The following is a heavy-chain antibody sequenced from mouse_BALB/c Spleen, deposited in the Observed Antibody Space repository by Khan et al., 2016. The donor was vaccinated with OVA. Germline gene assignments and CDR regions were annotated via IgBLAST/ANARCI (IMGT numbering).Heavy chain of an antibody. CDR1: GYTFTSYT. CDR2: INPSNGYT. CDR3: VRDGAYHRNGCWFAY. D-gene: IGHD2-14*01. Sequence: QVQLKESGAELARPGASVKMSCKASGYTFTSYTIHWIKLRPGQGLEWIGYINPSNGYTNYNQKFKDKATLTADKSSTTAYMQLRSLTSDDSAVDYCVRDGAYHRNGCWFAYWGQGTTVTVSS. V-gene: IGHV1-4*01. J-gene: IGHJ3*01.